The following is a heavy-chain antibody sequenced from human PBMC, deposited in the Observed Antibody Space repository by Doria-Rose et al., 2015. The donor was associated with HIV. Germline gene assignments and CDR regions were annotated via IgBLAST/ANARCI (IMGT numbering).Heavy chain of an antibody. J-gene: IGHJ4*02. CDR3: SRSLDS. V-gene: IGHV3-7*01. CDR2: INEDGSTQ. CDR1: GLTFSNHW. Sequence: VQLQESGGGLVQPGGSLRLSCLVSGLTFSNHWMDWVRQAPGKGLEWVANINEDGSTQYYLDSVKGRFTISRDNAKNSFYLTMSGLRADDTAVYYCSRSLDSWGQGTLVTVSS.